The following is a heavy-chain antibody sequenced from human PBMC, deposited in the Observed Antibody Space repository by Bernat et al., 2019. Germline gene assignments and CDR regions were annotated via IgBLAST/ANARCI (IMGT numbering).Heavy chain of an antibody. Sequence: QVQLQESGPGLVKPSETLSLTCTVSGGSISSYYWSWIRQPPGKGLEWLGYIYYSGTTNYNPSLKSRVTISVDTSKKKFSLKLSSVTAADTAVYYCARSIEDDGYCDLWGRGTLVTVS. V-gene: IGHV4-59*01. J-gene: IGHJ2*01. CDR1: GGSISSYY. D-gene: IGHD1-1*01. CDR2: IYYSGTT. CDR3: ARSIEDDGYCDL.